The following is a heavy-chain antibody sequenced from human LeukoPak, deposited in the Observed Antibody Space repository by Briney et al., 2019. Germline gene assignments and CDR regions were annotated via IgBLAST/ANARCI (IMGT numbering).Heavy chain of an antibody. Sequence: SETLSLTCTVSGGSIRSYYWNWIRQPPGKGLEWIGYIYYSGSTNYNPSLKSRVTISVDTSKNQFSLKLSSVTAADTAVYYCARQKQWLADYWGQGTLVTVSS. CDR2: IYYSGST. J-gene: IGHJ4*02. CDR3: ARQKQWLADY. CDR1: GGSIRSYY. V-gene: IGHV4-59*08. D-gene: IGHD6-19*01.